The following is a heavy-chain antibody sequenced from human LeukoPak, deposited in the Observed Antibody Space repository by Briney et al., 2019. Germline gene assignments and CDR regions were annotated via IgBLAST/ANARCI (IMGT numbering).Heavy chain of an antibody. V-gene: IGHV3-48*04. D-gene: IGHD6-13*01. Sequence: GGSLRLSCAASGFTFSSYSMNWVRQAPGKGLEWVSYISSSGSTIYYADSVKGRFTISRDNAKNSLYLQMNSLRAEDTAVYYCARDIFSRVIGDSSSWSPLDYWGQGTLVTVSS. CDR2: ISSSGSTI. J-gene: IGHJ4*02. CDR1: GFTFSSYS. CDR3: ARDIFSRVIGDSSSWSPLDY.